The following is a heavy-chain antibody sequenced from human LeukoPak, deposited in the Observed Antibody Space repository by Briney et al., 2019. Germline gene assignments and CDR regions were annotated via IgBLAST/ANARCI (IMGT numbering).Heavy chain of an antibody. J-gene: IGHJ4*02. Sequence: GGSLRLSCAASGFTFSSYAMHWVRQAPGKGLEWVAIILSDGNHEYYVDSVKGRFTISRDNSNNMLCLQMNSLRVEDTAVYYCAREVGSYNGYGSPLGYWGQGTLVTVSS. CDR3: AREVGSYNGYGSPLGY. CDR2: ILSDGNHE. CDR1: GFTFSSYA. V-gene: IGHV3-30-3*01. D-gene: IGHD5-12*01.